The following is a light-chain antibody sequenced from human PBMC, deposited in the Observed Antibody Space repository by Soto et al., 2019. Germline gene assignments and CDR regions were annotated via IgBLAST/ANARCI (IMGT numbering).Light chain of an antibody. CDR1: QTITTY. V-gene: IGKV1-39*01. CDR3: QQSHSTPWT. CDR2: GAS. J-gene: IGKJ1*01. Sequence: DIQMTQPPSSLSASVGDRVTITCRASQTITTYLNWYEHKPGKAPLLLIYGASSLQSGVPSRFTGSGSGTDFTLTISSLQPEDFPTYYCQQSHSTPWTFGQGTEVEIK.